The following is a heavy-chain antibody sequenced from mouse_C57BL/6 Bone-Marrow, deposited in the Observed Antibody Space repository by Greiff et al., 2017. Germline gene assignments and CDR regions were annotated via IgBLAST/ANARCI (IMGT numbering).Heavy chain of an antibody. CDR1: GYTFTSYW. CDR2: IHPSSGST. Sequence: VQLQQSGAELVKPGASVKLSCKASGYTFTSYWMHWVKQRPGQGLEWIGMIHPSSGSTNYNEKFKSKATLTVDKSSSTAYMQLSSLTSEDSAVYYSARRAGSFAYWGQGTLVTVSA. V-gene: IGHV1-64*01. CDR3: ARRAGSFAY. J-gene: IGHJ3*01. D-gene: IGHD4-1*01.